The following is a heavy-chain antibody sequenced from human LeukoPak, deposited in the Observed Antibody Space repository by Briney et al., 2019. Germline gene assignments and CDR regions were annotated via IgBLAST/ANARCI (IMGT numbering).Heavy chain of an antibody. V-gene: IGHV3-23*01. Sequence: PGGSLRLSCAASGFTFSSYAMTWVRQAPGKGLEWVSTISNTGGNTYYADSVKGRFTISRDNSKNTLFLHMNSLTAEDTAQYYCAQRGISRGQGTLVTVSS. J-gene: IGHJ4*02. D-gene: IGHD6-13*01. CDR1: GFTFSSYA. CDR3: AQRGIS. CDR2: ISNTGGNT.